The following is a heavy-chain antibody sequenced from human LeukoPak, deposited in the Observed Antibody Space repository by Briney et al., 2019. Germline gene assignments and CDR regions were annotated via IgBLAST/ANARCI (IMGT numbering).Heavy chain of an antibody. Sequence: KPSETLSLTCTVSGGSISSYYWSWIRQPPGKGLEWIGYIYYSGGTNYNPSLKSRVTISVDTSKNQFSLKLSSVTAADTAVYYCARGRPEYRYYFDYWGQGTLVTVSS. CDR3: ARGRPEYRYYFDY. CDR1: GGSISSYY. V-gene: IGHV4-59*01. J-gene: IGHJ4*02. D-gene: IGHD6-6*01. CDR2: IYYSGGT.